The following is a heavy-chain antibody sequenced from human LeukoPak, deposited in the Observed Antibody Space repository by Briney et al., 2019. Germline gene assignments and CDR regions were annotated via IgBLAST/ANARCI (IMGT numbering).Heavy chain of an antibody. CDR1: GGSISSSSYY. J-gene: IGHJ4*02. CDR3: ARRVARSSSGFDY. V-gene: IGHV4-39*01. CDR2: IYYSGST. D-gene: IGHD6-6*01. Sequence: SETLSLTCTLSGGSISSSSYYWGWLRQPPGKGLEWIGTIYYSGSTYYNPSLKSRVTVSVDTSKNQFSLKLSSVTAADTAVYYCARRVARSSSGFDYWGQGTLVTVSS.